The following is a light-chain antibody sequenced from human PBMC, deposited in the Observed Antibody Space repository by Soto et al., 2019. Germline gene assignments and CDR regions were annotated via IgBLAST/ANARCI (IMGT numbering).Light chain of an antibody. CDR2: DAS. V-gene: IGKV1-5*01. CDR1: QTISSW. Sequence: DIQMTQSPSTLSGSVGDRVTITCRASQTISSWLAWYQQKPGKAPKLLIYDASNRATGIPARFSGSGSGTDFTLTISSLELEDFAVYYCQQRSNWPPTFGPGTKVDIK. CDR3: QQRSNWPPT. J-gene: IGKJ3*01.